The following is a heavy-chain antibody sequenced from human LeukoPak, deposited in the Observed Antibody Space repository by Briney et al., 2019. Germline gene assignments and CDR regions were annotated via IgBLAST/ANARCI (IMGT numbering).Heavy chain of an antibody. J-gene: IGHJ4*02. V-gene: IGHV4-61*01. CDR2: INHSGST. D-gene: IGHD6-19*01. CDR1: GGSVSSGRYY. CDR3: ARATDSNGWLFDY. Sequence: SETLSLTCTVSGGSVSSGRYYWTWIRQPPGKGLEWIGYINHSGSTNYNPSLKSRVTISVDTSRNQLSLKLTSVTAADTAVYYCARATDSNGWLFDYWGQGTLVTVSS.